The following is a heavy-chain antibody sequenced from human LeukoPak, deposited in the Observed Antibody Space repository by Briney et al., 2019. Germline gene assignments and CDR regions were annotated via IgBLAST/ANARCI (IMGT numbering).Heavy chain of an antibody. Sequence: GGSLRLSCAASGFTFSSYAMSWVRQAPGKGLEWVSAISGSGGSTYYTDSVKGRFTISSDNSKNTLYLQMNSLRAEDTAVYYCAKDPSSSWRFDYWGQGTLVTVSS. D-gene: IGHD6-13*01. V-gene: IGHV3-23*01. CDR2: ISGSGGST. CDR3: AKDPSSSWRFDY. CDR1: GFTFSSYA. J-gene: IGHJ4*02.